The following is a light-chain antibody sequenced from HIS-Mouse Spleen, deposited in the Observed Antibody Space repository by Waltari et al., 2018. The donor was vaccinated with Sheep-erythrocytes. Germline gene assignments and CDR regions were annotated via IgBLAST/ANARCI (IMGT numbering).Light chain of an antibody. CDR1: QSVSSN. J-gene: IGKJ5*01. CDR2: GAS. Sequence: EIVMTQSPATLSVSPGERATLSCRASQSVSSNLAWYQQKPGQAPRLLIYGASTRAPGIPARFSGSGSGTEFTLTISSMQPEDFATYYCQQANSFPYTFGQGTRLEIK. V-gene: IGKV3-15*01. CDR3: QQANSFPYT.